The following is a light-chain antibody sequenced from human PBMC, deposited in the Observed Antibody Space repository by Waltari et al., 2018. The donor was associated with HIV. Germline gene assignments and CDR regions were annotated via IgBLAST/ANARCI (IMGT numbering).Light chain of an antibody. CDR1: SSDVGSYNL. J-gene: IGLJ1*01. V-gene: IGLV2-23*02. CDR2: EVS. CDR3: CSYAGSSTYV. Sequence: QSALTQPASASGSPGQSITISCPGTSSDVGSYNLFSWYQQHPGKAPKLMIYEVSKRPSGVSNRFSGSKSGNTASLTISGLQAEDEADYYCCSYAGSSTYVFGTGTKVTVL.